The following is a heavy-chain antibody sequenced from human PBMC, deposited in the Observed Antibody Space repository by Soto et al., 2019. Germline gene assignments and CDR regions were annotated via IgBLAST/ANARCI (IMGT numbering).Heavy chain of an antibody. Sequence: SETLSLTCAVYGGSFSGYYWSWIRQPPWKGLEWIGEINHSGSTNYNPSLKSRVTISVDTSKNQFSLKLSSVTAADTAVYYCARLGYCSGGSCYSTRNDYYYYMDVWGKGTTVTVSS. CDR1: GGSFSGYY. D-gene: IGHD2-15*01. CDR2: INHSGST. V-gene: IGHV4-34*01. J-gene: IGHJ6*03. CDR3: ARLGYCSGGSCYSTRNDYYYYMDV.